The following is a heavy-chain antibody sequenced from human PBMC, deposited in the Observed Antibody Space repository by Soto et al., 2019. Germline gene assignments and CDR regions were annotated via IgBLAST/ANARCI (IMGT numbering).Heavy chain of an antibody. CDR3: ARGLAYDRPITVAEPFDS. V-gene: IGHV4-34*02. D-gene: IGHD6-19*01. J-gene: IGHJ4*02. CDR1: GGSFSGYF. CDR2: ISHSGSR. Sequence: QVQLQQWGAGLLKASETLSLTCVVSGGSFSGYFWTWIRQSPGRGLEWIGEISHSGSRNYNPAFQSRVIISVDSSKNHVSLELSSVTAADSATYFCARGLAYDRPITVAEPFDSWGQGNLVTVSS.